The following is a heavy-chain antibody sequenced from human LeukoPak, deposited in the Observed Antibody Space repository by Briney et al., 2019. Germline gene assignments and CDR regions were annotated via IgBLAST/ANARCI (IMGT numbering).Heavy chain of an antibody. D-gene: IGHD6-19*01. CDR3: ARGRRVYSSGWQFDY. CDR1: GGSISSYY. CDR2: IYTSGST. Sequence: PSETLSLTCTVSGGSISSYYWSWIRQPAGMGLEWIGRIYTSGSTNYNPSLKSRVTISVDKSKNQFSLKLSSVTAADTAVYYCARGRRVYSSGWQFDYWGQGTLVTVSS. V-gene: IGHV4-4*07. J-gene: IGHJ4*02.